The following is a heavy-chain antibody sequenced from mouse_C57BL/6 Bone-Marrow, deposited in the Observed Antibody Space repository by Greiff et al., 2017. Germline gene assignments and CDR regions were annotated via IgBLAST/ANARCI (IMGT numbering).Heavy chain of an antibody. J-gene: IGHJ3*01. V-gene: IGHV5-6*01. CDR1: GFTFSSYG. CDR3: ARHGITTVVAPAWFAY. D-gene: IGHD1-1*01. Sequence: EVMLVESGGDLVKPGGSLKLSCAASGFTFSSYGMSWVRQTPDKRLEWVATIRSGGSYTYYPDSVKGRFTISRDNAKNTLYLQMSSLKSEDTAIYYCARHGITTVVAPAWFAYWGQGTLVTVSA. CDR2: IRSGGSYT.